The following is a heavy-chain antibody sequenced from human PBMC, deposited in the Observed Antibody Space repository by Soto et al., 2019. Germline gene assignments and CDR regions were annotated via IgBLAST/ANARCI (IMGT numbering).Heavy chain of an antibody. D-gene: IGHD3-3*01. Sequence: QVQLVQSGAEVKKPGASVKVSCKASGYTFTSYDINWVRQATGQGLEWMGWMNPNSGNTGYAQKFQGRVTMTRNTSISTAYMELSRLRSEDTAVYYCARWGTYDFWSGGEDWFDPWGQGTLVTVSS. CDR3: ARWGTYDFWSGGEDWFDP. CDR2: MNPNSGNT. J-gene: IGHJ5*02. V-gene: IGHV1-8*01. CDR1: GYTFTSYD.